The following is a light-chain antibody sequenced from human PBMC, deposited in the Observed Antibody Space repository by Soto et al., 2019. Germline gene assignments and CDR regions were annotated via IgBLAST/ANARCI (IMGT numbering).Light chain of an antibody. J-gene: IGKJ4*01. CDR1: QSVFSW. Sequence: DIQMTQSPSTLSASLGDRVTITCRASQSVFSWLAWYQQKPGTAPKLLIYGASTLDAGVPSRFRGSGSGTNFTLTIVRPQADDFAPYQCQHYRSPPLSFGRGTKVEVK. V-gene: IGKV1-5*01. CDR3: QHYRSPPLS. CDR2: GAS.